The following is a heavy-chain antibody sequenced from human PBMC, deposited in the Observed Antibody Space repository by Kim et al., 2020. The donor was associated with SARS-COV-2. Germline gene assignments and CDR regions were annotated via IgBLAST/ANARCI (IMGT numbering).Heavy chain of an antibody. D-gene: IGHD6-19*01. J-gene: IGHJ4*02. CDR1: GFTFSSYT. Sequence: GGSLRLSCAATGFTFSSYTMNWVRQAPGKGLEWVSSISSSSYIYYADSVKGRFTISRDNAKNSLYLQMNSLRAEDTAVYYCARVLSSGWSYFDYWGQGT. CDR2: ISSSSYI. V-gene: IGHV3-21*01. CDR3: ARVLSSGWSYFDY.